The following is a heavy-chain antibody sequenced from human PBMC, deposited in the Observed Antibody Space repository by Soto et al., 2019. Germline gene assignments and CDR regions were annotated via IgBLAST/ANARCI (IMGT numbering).Heavy chain of an antibody. J-gene: IGHJ4*02. CDR1: GFTFSSYW. CDR3: ARARIYYDSSSCFDY. Sequence: GGSLRLSCAASGFTFSSYWMHWVRQAPGKGLVWVSRINSDGSSTSYADSVKGRFTISRDNAKNTLYLQMNSLRAEDTAVYYCARARIYYDSSSCFDYWGQGTLVTVSS. CDR2: INSDGSST. V-gene: IGHV3-74*01. D-gene: IGHD3-22*01.